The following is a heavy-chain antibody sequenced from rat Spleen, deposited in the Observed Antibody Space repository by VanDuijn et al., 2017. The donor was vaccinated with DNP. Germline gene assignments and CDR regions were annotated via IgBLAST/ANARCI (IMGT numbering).Heavy chain of an antibody. CDR2: ITTGGYIT. Sequence: EVQLVESGGDPVQPGRSLTLSCVVSGFTFNNDWMTWVRQVPGKGLEWVASITTGGYITYYPDSVKGRFTVSRDHAKNTVYLQMNSLRSEDTATYYCAKDRDGGYAMDAWGQGTSVTVSS. CDR3: AKDRDGGYAMDA. V-gene: IGHV5-31*01. CDR1: GFTFNNDW. J-gene: IGHJ4*01. D-gene: IGHD1-11*01.